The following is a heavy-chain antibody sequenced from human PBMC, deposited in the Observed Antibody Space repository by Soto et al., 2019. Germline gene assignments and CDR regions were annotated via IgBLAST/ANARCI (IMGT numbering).Heavy chain of an antibody. CDR3: ARCPVRGAFDI. V-gene: IGHV1-46*01. CDR1: GYTFTSYY. D-gene: IGHD3-10*02. Sequence: QFQLVQSGAEVKKPGASVKVSCKASGYTFTSYYIHWVRQAPGQGLEWMGIINPSGGSTTYAQKFQGRVTMTSDTSTSTVSMELSSLRSEDTAVYYCARCPVRGAFDIWGQGTMVAVSS. CDR2: INPSGGST. J-gene: IGHJ3*02.